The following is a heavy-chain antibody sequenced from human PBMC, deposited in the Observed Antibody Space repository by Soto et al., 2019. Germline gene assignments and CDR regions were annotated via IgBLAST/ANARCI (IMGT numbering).Heavy chain of an antibody. J-gene: IGHJ3*02. D-gene: IGHD6-13*01. CDR2: IIPIFGTA. CDR3: ATKAAVSIAAAGPEYDAFDI. Sequence: SVKVSCKASGGTFSSYAISWVRQAPGQGLEWMGGIIPIFGTANYAQKFQDRVTITADESTSTAYMELSSLRSEDTAVYYCATKAAVSIAAAGPEYDAFDIWGQGTMVTVSS. CDR1: GGTFSSYA. V-gene: IGHV1-69*13.